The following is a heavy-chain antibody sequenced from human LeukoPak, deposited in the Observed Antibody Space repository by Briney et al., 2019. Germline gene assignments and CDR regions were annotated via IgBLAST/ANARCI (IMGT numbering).Heavy chain of an antibody. CDR3: ARARDYDSSAYPPDY. J-gene: IGHJ4*02. CDR1: GDTFTSDY. V-gene: IGHV1-46*01. Sequence: ASVKVSCEASGDTFTSDYMHWVRQTPGQGLEWMGIINPSGGATNYAQKLQGRVSMTRDTSTSTVYMELSSLRSEDTAVYYCARARDYDSSAYPPDYWGQGTLVTVSS. CDR2: INPSGGAT. D-gene: IGHD3-22*01.